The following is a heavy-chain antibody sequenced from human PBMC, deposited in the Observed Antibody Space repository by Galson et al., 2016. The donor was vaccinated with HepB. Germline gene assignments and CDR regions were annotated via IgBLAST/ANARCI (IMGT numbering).Heavy chain of an antibody. CDR3: ARAIAVADPFDY. Sequence: SLRLSCAASGFTFSNYAMHWVRQAPGKGLEWVAVISYDGSTTYYADSVKGRFTISRDNSKNTLYLKMNSLRAEDTAVYYCARAIAVADPFDYWGQGTLVTVSS. CDR1: GFTFSNYA. J-gene: IGHJ4*02. V-gene: IGHV3-30-3*01. D-gene: IGHD6-19*01. CDR2: ISYDGSTT.